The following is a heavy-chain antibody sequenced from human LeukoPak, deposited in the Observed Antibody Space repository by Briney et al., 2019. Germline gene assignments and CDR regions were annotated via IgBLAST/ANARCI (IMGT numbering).Heavy chain of an antibody. Sequence: GASVEVSCKASGYTFTSYYMHWVRQAPGQGLEWMGIINPSGGSTSYAQKFQGRVTMTRDTSTSTVYMELSSLRSEDTAVYYCARGALYYYGSGSYYGDYWGQGTLVTVSS. CDR2: INPSGGST. CDR3: ARGALYYYGSGSYYGDY. CDR1: GYTFTSYY. J-gene: IGHJ4*02. D-gene: IGHD3-10*01. V-gene: IGHV1-46*03.